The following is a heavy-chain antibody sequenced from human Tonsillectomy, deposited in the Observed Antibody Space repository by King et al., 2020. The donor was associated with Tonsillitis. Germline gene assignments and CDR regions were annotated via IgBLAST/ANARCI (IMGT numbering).Heavy chain of an antibody. D-gene: IGHD2-15*01. J-gene: IGHJ6*02. CDR1: GFTFSSYS. CDR3: ARDCSGGSCYPFYYGMDV. Sequence: QLVQSGGGLVKPGGSLRLSCAASGFTFSSYSMNWVRQSPGKGLEWVSSICSSSSYIYYAESVKGRFAISRDNAKHSLYLQMNSLRAEDTAVYYCARDCSGGSCYPFYYGMDVWGQGTTVTVSS. CDR2: ICSSSSYI. V-gene: IGHV3-21*01.